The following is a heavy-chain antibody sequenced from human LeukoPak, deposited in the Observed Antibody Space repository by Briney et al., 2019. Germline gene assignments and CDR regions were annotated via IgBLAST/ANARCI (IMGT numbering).Heavy chain of an antibody. V-gene: IGHV1-2*02. CDR2: INPNSGGT. Sequence: ASVKVSCKASGYTFTGYYMHWVRQAPGQGLEWMGWINPNSGGTNYAQKFQGRVTMTRDTSISTAYMELSGLRSDDTAVYYCAKSPSYYYDSSGYHYFDYWGQGTLVTVSS. CDR1: GYTFTGYY. J-gene: IGHJ4*02. CDR3: AKSPSYYYDSSGYHYFDY. D-gene: IGHD3-22*01.